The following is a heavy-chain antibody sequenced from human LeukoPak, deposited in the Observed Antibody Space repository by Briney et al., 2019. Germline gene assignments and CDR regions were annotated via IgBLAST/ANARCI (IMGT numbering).Heavy chain of an antibody. V-gene: IGHV3-74*03. CDR2: IDNAGSIT. CDR3: VRSAFHAGSGNYYDY. D-gene: IGHD3-22*01. CDR1: GFTFSNYW. J-gene: IGHJ4*02. Sequence: GGSLRLSCAASGFTFSNYWIHWVRQAPGKGLVWVSRIDNAGSITTYADSVKGRFTTSRDNAENTLYLQMNSLRVEDTAVYYCVRSAFHAGSGNYYDYWGQGTLVTVSS.